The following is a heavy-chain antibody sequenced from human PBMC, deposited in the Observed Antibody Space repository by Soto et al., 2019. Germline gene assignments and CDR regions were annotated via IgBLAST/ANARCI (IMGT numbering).Heavy chain of an antibody. J-gene: IGHJ2*01. D-gene: IGHD3-10*01. Sequence: QLQLQESGPGLVKPSETLSLTCTVSGGSISSSSYYWGWIRQPPGKGLEWIGSIYYSGSTYYNPSLKSRVTISVDTSKNQFSLKLSSVTAADTAVYYCASHYYGSGIAQFDLWGRGTLVTVSS. V-gene: IGHV4-39*01. CDR2: IYYSGST. CDR1: GGSISSSSYY. CDR3: ASHYYGSGIAQFDL.